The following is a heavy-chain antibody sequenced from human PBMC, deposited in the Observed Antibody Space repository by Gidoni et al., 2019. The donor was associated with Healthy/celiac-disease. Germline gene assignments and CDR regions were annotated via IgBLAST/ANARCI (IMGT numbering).Heavy chain of an antibody. CDR3: ARESPGGRDGYSYFDY. V-gene: IGHV1-69*01. J-gene: IGHJ4*02. CDR1: GGTFRRYA. CDR2: IIPIFGTA. D-gene: IGHD5-18*01. Sequence: QVQLVQSGAEVKKPGSSVKVSCKASGGTFRRYAISWVRQAPGQGLAWMGGIIPIFGTANYAQKFQGRVTITADESTSTAYMELSSLRSEDTAVYYCARESPGGRDGYSYFDYWGQGTLVTVSS.